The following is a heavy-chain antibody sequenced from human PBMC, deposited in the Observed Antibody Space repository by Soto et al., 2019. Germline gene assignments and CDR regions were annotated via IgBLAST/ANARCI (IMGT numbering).Heavy chain of an antibody. CDR1: GFTFSDYY. CDR3: ARDLGYYASDGYFDY. V-gene: IGHV3-11*01. Sequence: PGGSLRLSCAASGFTFSDYYMSLIRQAPGKGLEWVSYISSSGSIIYYADSVKGRFTISRDNAKNSLYLQLNSLRAEDTAVYYCARDLGYYASDGYFDYWGQGTLVTVSS. CDR2: ISSSGSII. D-gene: IGHD3-22*01. J-gene: IGHJ4*02.